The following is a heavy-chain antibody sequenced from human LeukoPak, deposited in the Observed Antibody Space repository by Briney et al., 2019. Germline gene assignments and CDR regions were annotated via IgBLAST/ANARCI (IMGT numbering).Heavy chain of an antibody. CDR3: ARDSNVVVVPAASYYFDC. CDR1: GFTFSSYT. D-gene: IGHD2-2*01. Sequence: GGSLRLSCAASGFTFSSYTMSWVRQAPGKGLEWVSTISDSGGSTYYADSVKGRFTISRDNSKNTMYLQMNSLRAEDTAVYYCARDSNVVVVPAASYYFDCWGQGTLVTVSS. CDR2: ISDSGGST. V-gene: IGHV3-23*01. J-gene: IGHJ4*02.